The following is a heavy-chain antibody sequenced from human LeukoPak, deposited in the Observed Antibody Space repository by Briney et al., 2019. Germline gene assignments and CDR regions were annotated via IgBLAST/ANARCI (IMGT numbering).Heavy chain of an antibody. CDR1: GGTFSSYA. CDR2: IIPIFGTA. Sequence: GSSVKVSCKASGGTFSSYAISWVRQAPGQGLEWMGGIIPIFGTANYAQKFQGRVTITTDESTSTAYMELSSLRSEDTAVYYCARSGAAAGIISRSSYYYMDVWGKGTTVTVSS. J-gene: IGHJ6*03. D-gene: IGHD6-13*01. V-gene: IGHV1-69*05. CDR3: ARSGAAAGIISRSSYYYMDV.